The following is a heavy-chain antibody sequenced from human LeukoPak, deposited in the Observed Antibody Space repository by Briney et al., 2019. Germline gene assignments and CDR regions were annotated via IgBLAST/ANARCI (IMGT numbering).Heavy chain of an antibody. CDR2: INYSGTT. J-gene: IGHJ4*02. CDR1: GVSISSSGYY. CDR3: VRLRDGRWLLEY. D-gene: IGHD5-24*01. V-gene: IGHV4-39*01. Sequence: MPSETLSLTCTASGVSISSSGYYWGWIRQPPGKGLEWIASINYSGTTYYNPSLKSRVTISEDRSKNQFSLKLSSVTAADTAVYYCVRLRDGRWLLEYWGQGTLVTVSS.